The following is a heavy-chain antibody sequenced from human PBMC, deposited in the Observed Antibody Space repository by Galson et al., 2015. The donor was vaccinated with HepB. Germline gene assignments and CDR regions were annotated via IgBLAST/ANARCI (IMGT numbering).Heavy chain of an antibody. Sequence: SLXLSCAASGFIFSNYAMHWVRQAPGKGLEWVAAISYDGTYEYYADSVKGRFTISRDNSRNTLYLQMNSLRPEDTAVYYCAKDSNGYGAHSWGQGTLVTVSS. J-gene: IGHJ4*02. CDR3: AKDSNGYGAHS. V-gene: IGHV3-30*18. D-gene: IGHD5-12*01. CDR1: GFIFSNYA. CDR2: ISYDGTYE.